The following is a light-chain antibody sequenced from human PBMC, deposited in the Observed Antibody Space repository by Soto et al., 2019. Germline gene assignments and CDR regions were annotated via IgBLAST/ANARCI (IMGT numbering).Light chain of an antibody. CDR1: QDISNY. CDR2: GAS. Sequence: AIRMTQSPSSLSASTGDRVTITCRASQDISNYLAWYQQKPGKAPNLLIYGASTLQSGVPSRCSGSGSGTDFTLTISGLQSEDFATYYCQQYYILRTFGQGTKVEVK. J-gene: IGKJ1*01. CDR3: QQYYILRT. V-gene: IGKV1-8*01.